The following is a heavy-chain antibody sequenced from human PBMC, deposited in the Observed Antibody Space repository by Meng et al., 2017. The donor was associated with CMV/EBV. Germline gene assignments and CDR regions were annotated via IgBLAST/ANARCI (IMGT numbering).Heavy chain of an antibody. CDR1: GGATSSCDCH. J-gene: IGHJ4*02. CDR3: DRTGEYPTFDY. CDR2: IYYSERI. Sequence: VTGPRPLTPSHTLSRDCVVTGGATSSCDCHSSWRGQAPVKGTEWIAYIYYSERIYYKTSLTSRVTISVDTSKHQLSLKLSSVTAADKAVYYCDRTGEYPTFDYWGQGTLVTVSS. V-gene: IGHV4-30-4*08. D-gene: IGHD2/OR15-2a*01.